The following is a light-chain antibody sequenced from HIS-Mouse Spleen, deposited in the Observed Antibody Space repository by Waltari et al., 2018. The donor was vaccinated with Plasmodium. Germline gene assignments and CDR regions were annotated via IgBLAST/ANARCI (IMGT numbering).Light chain of an antibody. J-gene: IGLJ3*02. V-gene: IGLV3-25*03. CDR1: ALQKQY. CDR2: KDS. CDR3: QSADSSGTPNWV. Sequence: SYELTQPPSVSVSPGQTARITCSGDALQKQYAYWYQQKPGPAPVLVIYKDSGRPSGIPGRFPGSSSGTTVTLTISGVQAEDEADYYCQSADSSGTPNWVFGGGTKLTVL.